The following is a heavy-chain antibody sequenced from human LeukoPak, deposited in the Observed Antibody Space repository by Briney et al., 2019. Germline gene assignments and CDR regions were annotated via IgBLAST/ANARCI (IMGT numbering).Heavy chain of an antibody. CDR2: ISAYNGNT. J-gene: IGHJ4*02. D-gene: IGHD6-19*01. V-gene: IGHV1-18*01. CDR1: GYTFTSSG. Sequence: ASVKVSCKASGYTFTSSGISWVRQAPGQGLEWMGWISAYNGNTNYAQKLQGRVTMTTDTSTSTAYMELRSLRSDDTAVYYCAREVRGWYGAYFDYWGQGTLVTVSS. CDR3: AREVRGWYGAYFDY.